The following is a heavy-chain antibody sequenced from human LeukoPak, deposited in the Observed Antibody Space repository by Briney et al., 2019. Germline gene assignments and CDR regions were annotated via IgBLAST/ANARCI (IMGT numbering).Heavy chain of an antibody. CDR3: ARGRGVTGTTSLWIYYYYYMDV. CDR2: IYYSGST. CDR1: GGSIRSYY. V-gene: IGHV4-59*12. J-gene: IGHJ6*03. Sequence: SETLSLTCTVSGGSIRSYYWSWIRQPPGKGLEWIGYIYYSGSTKYNPSLKSRVTISVDTSKNQFSLKLSSVTAADTAVYYCARGRGVTGTTSLWIYYYYYMDVWGKGTTVTVSS. D-gene: IGHD1-7*01.